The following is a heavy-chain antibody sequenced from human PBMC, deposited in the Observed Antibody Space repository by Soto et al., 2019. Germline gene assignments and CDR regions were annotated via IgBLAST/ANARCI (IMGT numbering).Heavy chain of an antibody. J-gene: IGHJ4*02. V-gene: IGHV4-59*01. CDR1: GGSISSYY. CDR2: IYYSGST. Sequence: SQTLSLTCTVSGGSISSYYWSWIRQPPGKGLEWIGYIYYSGSTNYNPSLKSRVTISVDTSKNQFSLKLSSVTAADTAVYYFARGTFDSSGLYYFDYRGQGTLVTASS. D-gene: IGHD3-22*01. CDR3: ARGTFDSSGLYYFDY.